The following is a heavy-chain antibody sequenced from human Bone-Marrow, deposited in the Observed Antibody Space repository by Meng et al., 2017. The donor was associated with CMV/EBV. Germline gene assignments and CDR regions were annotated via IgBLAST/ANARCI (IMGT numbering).Heavy chain of an antibody. J-gene: IGHJ6*02. V-gene: IGHV1-46*01. CDR1: GYTFTSYY. Sequence: ASVKVSCKASGYTFTSYYMHWVRQAPGQGLEWMGIINPSGSSTSYAQKFQGRVTMTRDTSTSTVYMGLSSLRSEDTAVYYCARDSGHIWSGRIGGMDVWGQGTTVTVSS. CDR3: ARDSGHIWSGRIGGMDV. CDR2: INPSGSST. D-gene: IGHD3-3*01.